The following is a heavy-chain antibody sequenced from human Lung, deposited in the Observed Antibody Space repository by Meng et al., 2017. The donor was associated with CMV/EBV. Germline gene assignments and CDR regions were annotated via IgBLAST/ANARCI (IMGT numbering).Heavy chain of an antibody. J-gene: IGHJ4*02. D-gene: IGHD4/OR15-4a*01. CDR3: ARVTEYGGNCFDS. Sequence: SETLSLXXAVSGTSISTSNWWSWVRQPPGKGLEWIGEVYHSGYTNYNPSFKSRVSMSVDRSKNQFSLRLSSVTAADTAVYYCARVTEYGGNCFDSWGQGILVTVSS. V-gene: IGHV4-4*02. CDR1: GTSISTSNW. CDR2: VYHSGYT.